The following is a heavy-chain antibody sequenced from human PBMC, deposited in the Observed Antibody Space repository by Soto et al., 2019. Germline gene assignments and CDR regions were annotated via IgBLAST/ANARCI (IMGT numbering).Heavy chain of an antibody. CDR1: GFNFSGYA. Sequence: VQRLESGGGLAQLGGSLRLSCGGSGFNFSGYAMNWVRQAPGKGLEWVSYIRSRSSGIHYADSVKGRFTISRDNGKRSLYLQMNSLRDEDTGIYYCARGVLDYWGQGAVVTVSS. D-gene: IGHD2-8*02. CDR2: IRSRSSGI. CDR3: ARGVLDY. V-gene: IGHV3-48*02. J-gene: IGHJ4*02.